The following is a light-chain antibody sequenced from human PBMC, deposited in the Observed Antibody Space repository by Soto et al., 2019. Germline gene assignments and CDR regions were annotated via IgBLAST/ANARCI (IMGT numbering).Light chain of an antibody. CDR3: QVWDTTSDQGV. J-gene: IGLJ1*01. CDR2: DDS. V-gene: IGLV3-21*02. Sequence: SYELTQPTSVSVAPGQTATVTCGGNNAGSKSVHWYQQKPGQAPVLVVYDDSDRPSGIPARFSGSNSGNTATLTISRVEAGDEADYYCQVWDTTSDQGVFGTGTKLTVL. CDR1: NAGSKS.